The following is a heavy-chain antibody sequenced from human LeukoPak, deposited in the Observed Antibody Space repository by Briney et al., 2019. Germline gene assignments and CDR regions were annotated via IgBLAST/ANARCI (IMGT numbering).Heavy chain of an antibody. CDR2: INSGGTII. J-gene: IGHJ5*02. CDR3: ARNWFAD. V-gene: IGHV3-48*03. CDR1: GFTFSSNE. Sequence: RGSLTLSCSASGFTFSSNEMNWVRQAPGMGLEWVSYINSGGTIIYYADSVKGPFTISRDNAKNSVYLQMNSLRAEDTAICYCARNWFADWGQGTLVIFSS.